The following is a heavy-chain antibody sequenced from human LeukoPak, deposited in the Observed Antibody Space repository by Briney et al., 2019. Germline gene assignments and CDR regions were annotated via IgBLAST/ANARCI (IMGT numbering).Heavy chain of an antibody. J-gene: IGHJ6*03. CDR2: IIPIFGTA. CDR3: AREGAPRKWYSSSSDYYYYMDV. V-gene: IGHV1-69*06. Sequence: ASVKVSCKASGGTFSSYAISWVRQAPGQGLEWMGGIIPIFGTANYAQKFQGRVTITADKSTSTAYMELSSLRSEDTAVYYCAREGAPRKWYSSSSDYYYYMDVWGKGTTVTVSS. D-gene: IGHD6-6*01. CDR1: GGTFSSYA.